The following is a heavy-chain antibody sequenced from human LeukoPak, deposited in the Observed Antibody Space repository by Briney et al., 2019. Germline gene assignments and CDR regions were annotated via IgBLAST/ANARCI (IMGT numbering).Heavy chain of an antibody. CDR3: TRTVNSWFDP. J-gene: IGHJ5*02. Sequence: ASVKVSCTPSGYNFINHYIHWVRQAPGQGPEWMGVIRPGDGTTGYAQNFQGRVSMTSVTSTSTAYMELISLRSDDTAVYYCTRTVNSWFDPWGQGTPVTVS. V-gene: IGHV1-46*01. D-gene: IGHD4-17*01. CDR2: IRPGDGTT. CDR1: GYNFINHY.